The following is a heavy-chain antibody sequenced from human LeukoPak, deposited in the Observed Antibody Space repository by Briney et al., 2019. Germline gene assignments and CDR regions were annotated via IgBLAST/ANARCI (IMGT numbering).Heavy chain of an antibody. V-gene: IGHV3-23*01. D-gene: IGHD4-11*01. CDR3: AKGGSSYSEMDY. CDR1: GFTFSSYA. J-gene: IGHJ4*02. Sequence: GGSLRLSCAASGFTFSSYAMSWVRQAPGKGLEWVSGLSASGGLTYYADSVKGRFTISRDNSKNTLYLQMNSLRADDTAVYYCAKGGSSYSEMDYWGQGPLVTVSS. CDR2: LSASGGLT.